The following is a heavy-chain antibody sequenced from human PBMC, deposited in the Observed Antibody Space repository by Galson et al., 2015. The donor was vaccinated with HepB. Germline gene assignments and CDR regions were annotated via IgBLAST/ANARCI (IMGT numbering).Heavy chain of an antibody. Sequence: SLRLSCAASGFTFSSYSMNWVRQAPGKGLEWASYISSSSTTIYYADSVKGRFTISRDNAKNSLYLQMNSLRAEDTAVYYCARGGVEMATIFDYWGQGTLVTVSS. V-gene: IGHV3-48*01. CDR1: GFTFSSYS. J-gene: IGHJ4*02. CDR3: ARGGVEMATIFDY. CDR2: ISSSSTTI. D-gene: IGHD5-24*01.